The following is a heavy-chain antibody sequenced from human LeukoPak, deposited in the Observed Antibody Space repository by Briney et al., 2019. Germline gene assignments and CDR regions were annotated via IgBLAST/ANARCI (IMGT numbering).Heavy chain of an antibody. CDR2: IGTAGDT. Sequence: GGSLRLSCAASGFTFSTYDMHWVRQPTGKGLEWVSAIGTAGDTYYSGSVKGRFTISRDNAKNSLSLQMNSLRAGDTAVYYCARGGSGATRDDTFDIWGQGTMVTVSS. J-gene: IGHJ3*02. CDR3: ARGGSGATRDDTFDI. CDR1: GFTFSTYD. D-gene: IGHD3-10*01. V-gene: IGHV3-13*04.